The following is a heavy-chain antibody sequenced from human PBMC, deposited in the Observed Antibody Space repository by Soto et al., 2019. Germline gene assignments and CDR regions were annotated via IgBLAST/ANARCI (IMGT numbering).Heavy chain of an antibody. J-gene: IGHJ4*02. V-gene: IGHV4-30-2*01. Sequence: SETLSLTCAVSGGSISSGGYSWSWIRQPPGKGLEWIGYIYHSGSTYYNPSLKSRVTISVDRSKNQFSLKLSSVTAADTAVYYCARWIPGGYYFDYWGQGTLVTVSS. CDR1: GGSISSGGYS. CDR2: IYHSGST. D-gene: IGHD2-2*03. CDR3: ARWIPGGYYFDY.